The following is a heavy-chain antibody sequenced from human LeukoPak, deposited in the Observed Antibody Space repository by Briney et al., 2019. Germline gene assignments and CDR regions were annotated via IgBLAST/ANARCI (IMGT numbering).Heavy chain of an antibody. Sequence: GGSLRLSCAASGFTFSSYSMNWVRQAPGKGLECVLSISSSSSYIYYADSVKGRFTISRDNAKNSLFLQMNSLRAEDTAVYYCARGWYNSGYYCDYWGQGTLVTVSS. CDR1: GFTFSSYS. CDR3: ARGWYNSGYYCDY. D-gene: IGHD6-19*01. V-gene: IGHV3-21*01. CDR2: ISSSSSYI. J-gene: IGHJ4*02.